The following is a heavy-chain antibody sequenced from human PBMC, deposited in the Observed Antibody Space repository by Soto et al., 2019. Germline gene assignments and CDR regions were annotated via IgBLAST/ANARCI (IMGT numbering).Heavy chain of an antibody. CDR2: IYYSGST. D-gene: IGHD2-21*01. V-gene: IGHV4-59*01. J-gene: IGHJ4*02. Sequence: SETLSLTCTVSGGSISSYYWSWIRQPPGKGLEWIGYIYYSGSTNYNPSLKSRVTISVDTSKNQFSLKLSSVTAADTAVYYCARVGEGYLIAPYSDYWGQGTLVTVSS. CDR1: GGSISSYY. CDR3: ARVGEGYLIAPYSDY.